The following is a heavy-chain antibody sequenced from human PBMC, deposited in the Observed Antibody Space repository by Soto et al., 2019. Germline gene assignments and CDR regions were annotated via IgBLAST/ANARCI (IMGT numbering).Heavy chain of an antibody. CDR1: GYTLTEIS. V-gene: IGHV1-24*01. Sequence: ASGKGSWKGSGYTLTEISMHWGRQASGKRVGGGGGFDPEDGETIYAQQFQGRVTMTEDTSTDTAYMELSSLRSEDTAVYYCATAGKSSTSYEDTDYYYYYKDVWGKGTTVTVSS. D-gene: IGHD2-2*01. CDR2: FDPEDGET. J-gene: IGHJ6*03. CDR3: ATAGKSSTSYEDTDYYYYYKDV.